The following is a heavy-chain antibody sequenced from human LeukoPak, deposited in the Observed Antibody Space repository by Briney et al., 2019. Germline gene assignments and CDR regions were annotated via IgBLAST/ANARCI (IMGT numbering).Heavy chain of an antibody. Sequence: SGTLSLTCTVSGGSISSYYWSWIRQPPGKGLEWIGYIYYSGSTNYNPSLKSRVTISVDTSKNQFSLKLSSVTAADTAVYYCAGHGFSYNWNLRDDYWGQGTLVTVSS. CDR2: IYYSGST. D-gene: IGHD1-20*01. CDR1: GGSISSYY. J-gene: IGHJ4*02. CDR3: AGHGFSYNWNLRDDY. V-gene: IGHV4-59*08.